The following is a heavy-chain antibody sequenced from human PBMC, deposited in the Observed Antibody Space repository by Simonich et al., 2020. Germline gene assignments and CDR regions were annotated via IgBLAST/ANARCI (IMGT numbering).Heavy chain of an antibody. Sequence: EVQLVESGGGLVQPGRSLRLSCAASGFPFVVYAMHCVREAQVKGLAWVVGISWNSCSIGYADSVKGRFTISRDNAKNSLYLEMNSLRAEDTALYYCAKDGGYCTNGVCYYFDYWGQGTLVTVSS. CDR2: ISWNSCSI. CDR1: GFPFVVYA. CDR3: AKDGGYCTNGVCYYFDY. D-gene: IGHD2-8*01. J-gene: IGHJ4*02. V-gene: IGHV3-9*01.